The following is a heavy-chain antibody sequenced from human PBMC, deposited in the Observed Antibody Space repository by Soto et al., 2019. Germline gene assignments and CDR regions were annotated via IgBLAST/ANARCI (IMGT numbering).Heavy chain of an antibody. D-gene: IGHD6-13*01. J-gene: IGHJ4*02. CDR3: VTFSKQQLIEEDFDS. V-gene: IGHV3-53*01. CDR2: IFSDGTT. CDR1: GFSVRSSQ. Sequence: GGSLRLSCAASGFSVRSSQMSWVRQAPGKGLEWVSIIFSDGTTHYGVSVKGRFTISRDNTKKSLYLQMNDLRAEDTAVYYCVTFSKQQLIEEDFDSWGPGTLVTVSS.